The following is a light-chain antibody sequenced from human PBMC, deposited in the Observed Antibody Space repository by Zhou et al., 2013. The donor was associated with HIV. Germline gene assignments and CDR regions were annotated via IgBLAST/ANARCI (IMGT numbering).Light chain of an antibody. CDR3: QQYGDTPVT. Sequence: EIVSTQSPVTLSLSPGQRATLSCRSSQVVSASYVAWYQKRPGQAPKLVVYGASRRATDIPDRFGGSGSGREFILTINRLEPEDFAVYYCQQYGDTPVTFGQGTRLE. V-gene: IGKV3-20*01. CDR2: GAS. CDR1: QVVSASY. J-gene: IGKJ5*01.